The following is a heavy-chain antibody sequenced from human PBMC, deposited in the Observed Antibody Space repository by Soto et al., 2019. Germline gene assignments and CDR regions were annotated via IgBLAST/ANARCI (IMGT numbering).Heavy chain of an antibody. CDR2: IYPGDSDT. CDR3: ARHHQAAADTYGMDV. CDR1: GYSFTSYW. J-gene: IGHJ6*04. V-gene: IGHV5-51*01. Sequence: LGESLKISCKGSGYSFTSYWIGWVRQMPGKGLEWMGIIYPGDSDTRYSPSFQGQVTISADKSISTAYLQWSSLKASDTAMYYCARHHQAAADTYGMDVWGKGTTVTVSS. D-gene: IGHD6-13*01.